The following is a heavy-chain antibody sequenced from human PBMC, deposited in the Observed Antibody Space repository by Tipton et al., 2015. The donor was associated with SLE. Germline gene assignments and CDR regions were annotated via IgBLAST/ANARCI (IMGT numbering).Heavy chain of an antibody. D-gene: IGHD4-11*01. CDR3: ARQRLQPGGDYFVY. CDR1: GGSISSNY. J-gene: IGHJ4*02. V-gene: IGHV4-4*09. Sequence: TLSLTCSVSGGSISSNYWIWIRQPPGKGLEWIGRIYTSGSTNYNPSLKSRVTISLDKSKNQFSLNLSSVTPADTAVYYCARQRLQPGGDYFVYWGQGALVTVSS. CDR2: IYTSGST.